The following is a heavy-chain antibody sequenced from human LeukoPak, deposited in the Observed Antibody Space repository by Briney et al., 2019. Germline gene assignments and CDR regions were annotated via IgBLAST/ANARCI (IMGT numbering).Heavy chain of an antibody. D-gene: IGHD1-1*01. CDR3: AKDPNQLLTLDH. J-gene: IGHJ4*02. CDR1: GYTLTELS. V-gene: IGHV3-30*02. Sequence: SCKVSGYTLTELSMHWARQAPGKGLEWVAFIRADGSGRYYADSVNGRFTISRDNTWTTVFLQMTSLTPEDSGVYYCAKDPNQLLTLDHWGQGTLVTVSS. CDR2: IRADGSGR.